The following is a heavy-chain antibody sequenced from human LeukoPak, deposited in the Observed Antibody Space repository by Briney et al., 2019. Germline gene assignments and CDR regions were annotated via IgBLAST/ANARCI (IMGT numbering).Heavy chain of an antibody. CDR2: INPNSGGT. J-gene: IGHJ4*02. Sequence: ASVKVSCKASGYTFTGYYMHWVRQAPGQGLAWMGWINPNSGGTNYAQKFQGRVTMTRDTSISTAYMELSRLRSDDTAVYYCARGGYDFWSGCSVPRYWGQGTLVTVSS. V-gene: IGHV1-2*02. CDR3: ARGGYDFWSGCSVPRY. CDR1: GYTFTGYY. D-gene: IGHD3-3*01.